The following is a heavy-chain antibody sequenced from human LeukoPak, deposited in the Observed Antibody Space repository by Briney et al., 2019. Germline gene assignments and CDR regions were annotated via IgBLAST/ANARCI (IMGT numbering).Heavy chain of an antibody. V-gene: IGHV4-39*07. CDR3: ARTRGRGYSYMKGFSNDAFDI. D-gene: IGHD5-18*01. CDR2: IYYSGST. J-gene: IGHJ3*02. CDR1: GGSISSSSYY. Sequence: SETLSLTCTVSGGSISSSSYYWGWIRQPPGKGLEWIGRIYYSGSTYYNPSLKSRVTISVDTSKNQFSLKMSSVTAADTAVYYCARTRGRGYSYMKGFSNDAFDIWGQGTMVTVSS.